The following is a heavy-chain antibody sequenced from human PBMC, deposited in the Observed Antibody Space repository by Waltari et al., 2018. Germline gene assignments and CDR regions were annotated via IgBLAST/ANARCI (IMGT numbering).Heavy chain of an antibody. D-gene: IGHD6-19*01. CDR3: SGGEVTGTDF. V-gene: IGHV3-73*01. CDR2: IRREPYNYAT. CDR1: GSSFSGPS. Sequence: EVQVVESGGGLVQPGGSLKLSCATSGSSFSGPSIHWVRQTPGKGLEWVGRIRREPYNYATAYSASVKGRFTISRDDSKNTAFLQMNSLMTEDTAVYYCSGGEVTGTDFWGQGTLVTVSS. J-gene: IGHJ4*02.